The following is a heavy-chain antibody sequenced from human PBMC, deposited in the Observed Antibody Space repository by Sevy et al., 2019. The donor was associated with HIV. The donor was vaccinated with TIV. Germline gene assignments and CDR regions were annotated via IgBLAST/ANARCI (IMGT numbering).Heavy chain of an antibody. CDR3: ARHGAWTLYFDY. Sequence: SETLSLTCSVSGGSISSSSYFWGWIRQPPGKGLEWIATIYYSGTTYYNPSLKSRVTMSVDTSKNQFSLRLDYVTAADTAVYYCARHGAWTLYFDYWGQGTLVTVSS. D-gene: IGHD3-16*01. J-gene: IGHJ4*02. V-gene: IGHV4-39*01. CDR2: IYYSGTT. CDR1: GGSISSSSYF.